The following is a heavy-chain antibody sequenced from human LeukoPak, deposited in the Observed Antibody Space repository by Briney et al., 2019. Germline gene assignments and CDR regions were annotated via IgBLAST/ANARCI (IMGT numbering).Heavy chain of an antibody. V-gene: IGHV3-43D*03. Sequence: GGSLRLSCAASGFTFHDYAMHWVRQAPGKGLEWVSLISWDGGSTYYADSVKGRFTISRDNADNSLYLQMNSLGAEDTAVYFCARLGPVNKDHYIDVGGKGTTVTISS. D-gene: IGHD7-27*01. CDR2: ISWDGGST. J-gene: IGHJ6*03. CDR1: GFTFHDYA. CDR3: ARLGPVNKDHYIDV.